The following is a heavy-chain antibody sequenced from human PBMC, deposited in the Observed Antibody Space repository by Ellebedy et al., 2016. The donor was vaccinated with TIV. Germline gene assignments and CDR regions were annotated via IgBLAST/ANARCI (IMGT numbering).Heavy chain of an antibody. V-gene: IGHV3-23*01. CDR3: AKGTGRPE. J-gene: IGHJ4*02. D-gene: IGHD1-14*01. CDR1: GFTFSIYA. CDR2: IVGSGDTT. Sequence: GESLKISCGASGFTFSIYAMTWVRQAPGKGLEWISTIVGSGDTTYYADSVKGRFTISRDNSYNTLYLQMNSLRTEDTAMYFCAKGTGRPEWGQGTLVTVSS.